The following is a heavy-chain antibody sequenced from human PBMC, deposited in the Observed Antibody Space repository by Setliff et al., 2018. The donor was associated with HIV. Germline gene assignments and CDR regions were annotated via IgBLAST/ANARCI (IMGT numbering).Heavy chain of an antibody. Sequence: PGGSLRLSCAASGFTFDRFWMHWARQAPGKGLVWVSRVNSDGSSKTYADSVKDRFTISRDNAKNTLYLQMNSLRAEDTGVYYCHSGYDTEEQSYFDYWGQGTLVTV. CDR2: VNSDGSSK. J-gene: IGHJ4*02. CDR1: GFTFDRFW. V-gene: IGHV3-74*01. CDR3: HSGYDTEEQSYFDY. D-gene: IGHD5-12*01.